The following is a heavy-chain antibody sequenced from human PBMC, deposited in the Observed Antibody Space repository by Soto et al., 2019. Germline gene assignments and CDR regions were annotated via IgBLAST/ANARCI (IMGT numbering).Heavy chain of an antibody. CDR3: ARLRIPGIVVVVAATDNWFDP. J-gene: IGHJ5*02. V-gene: IGHV1-3*01. CDR1: GYTFTSYA. D-gene: IGHD2-15*01. CDR2: INAGNGNT. Sequence: VASVKVSCKASGYTFTSYAMHWVRQAPGQRLEWMGWINAGNGNTKYSQKFQGRVTITRDTSASTAYMELSSLRSEDTAVYYCARLRIPGIVVVVAATDNWFDPWGQGTLVTVSS.